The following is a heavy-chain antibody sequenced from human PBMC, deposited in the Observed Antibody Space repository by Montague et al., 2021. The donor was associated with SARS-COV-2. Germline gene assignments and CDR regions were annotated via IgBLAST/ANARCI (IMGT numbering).Heavy chain of an antibody. Sequence: SLRLSCAASGFTSGDYQMTWVRQAPGKGLQWVANINQDETGKTYVDSVKGRFTISRDNAKNSLILQMDSLKDEDTAVYYCARSPRGSGTGWLDYWGQGTLVTVSS. J-gene: IGHJ4*02. CDR2: INQDETGK. D-gene: IGHD3/OR15-3a*01. V-gene: IGHV3-7*01. CDR1: GFTSGDYQ. CDR3: ARSPRGSGTGWLDY.